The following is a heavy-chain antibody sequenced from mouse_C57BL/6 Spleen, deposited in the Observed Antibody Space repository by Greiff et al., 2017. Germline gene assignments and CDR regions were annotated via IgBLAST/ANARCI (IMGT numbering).Heavy chain of an antibody. CDR2: IYPSDSET. J-gene: IGHJ4*01. Sequence: QVQLQQPGAELVRPGSSVKLSCKASGYTFTSYWMDWVKQRPGQGLEWIGNIYPSDSETHYNQKFKDKATLTVDKSSSTAYLQLSSLTSEDSAVYYRAREGFYAMDYWGQGTSVTVSS. V-gene: IGHV1-61*01. CDR3: AREGFYAMDY. CDR1: GYTFTSYW.